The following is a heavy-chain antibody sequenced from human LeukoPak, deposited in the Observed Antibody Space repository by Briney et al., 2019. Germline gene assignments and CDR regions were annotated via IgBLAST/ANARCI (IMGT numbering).Heavy chain of an antibody. V-gene: IGHV4-31*03. CDR1: GGSISSGGYY. J-gene: IGHJ4*02. CDR3: ARYGAPFDS. D-gene: IGHD4-17*01. CDR2: IFYSGTA. Sequence: SETLSLTCTVSGGSISSGGYYWSWIRQHPGKGLEFIGYIFYSGTAYYNPSLKSRVSISLDTSLNQFSLKVISVTAADTAVYYCARYGAPFDSWGQGTLVTVSS.